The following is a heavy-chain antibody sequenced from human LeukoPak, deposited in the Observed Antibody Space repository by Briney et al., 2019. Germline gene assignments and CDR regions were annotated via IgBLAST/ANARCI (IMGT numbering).Heavy chain of an antibody. CDR1: GFTFSSYE. D-gene: IGHD1-26*01. Sequence: GGSLRLSCAASGFTFSSYEMNWVRQAPGKGLDWVSYISTSGSTIYCADSVKGRFTISRDNAKNSLYLQMNSLRAEDTALYYCARDYFGSPSALDYWGQGTLVTVSS. CDR2: ISTSGSTI. J-gene: IGHJ4*02. V-gene: IGHV3-48*03. CDR3: ARDYFGSPSALDY.